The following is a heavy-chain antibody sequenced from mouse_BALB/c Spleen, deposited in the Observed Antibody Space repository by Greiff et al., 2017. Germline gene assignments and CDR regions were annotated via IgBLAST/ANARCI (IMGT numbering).Heavy chain of an antibody. V-gene: IGHV1S135*01. CDR3: ARGNRYDGHYYAMDY. D-gene: IGHD2-14*01. CDR2: IDPFNGGT. J-gene: IGHJ4*01. Sequence: EVQLQQSGPELMKPGASVKISCTASGYSFTSYYMHWVKQSHGKSLEWIGYIDPFNGGTSYNQKFKGKATLTVDKSSSTAYMHLSSLTSEDSAVYYCARGNRYDGHYYAMDYWGQGTSVTVSA. CDR1: GYSFTSYY.